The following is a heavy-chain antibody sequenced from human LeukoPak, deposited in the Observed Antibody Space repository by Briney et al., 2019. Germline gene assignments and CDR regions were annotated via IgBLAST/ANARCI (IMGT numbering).Heavy chain of an antibody. CDR3: ARGGVSVY. D-gene: IGHD3-10*01. CDR2: ISTSSSYI. V-gene: IGHV3-21*01. J-gene: IGHJ4*02. Sequence: GGSLRLSCAASGFTFSSYSMNWVRQAPGKGLELVSSISTSSSYIYYADSVKGRFTISRDNAKNSLYLQMNSTRAEDTAVYYCARGGVSVYWGQGTLVTVSS. CDR1: GFTFSSYS.